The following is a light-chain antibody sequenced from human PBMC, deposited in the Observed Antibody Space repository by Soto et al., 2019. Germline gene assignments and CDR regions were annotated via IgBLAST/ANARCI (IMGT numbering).Light chain of an antibody. V-gene: IGKV3-11*01. CDR2: ATS. J-gene: IGKJ2*01. CDR1: QSVYSS. CDR3: QQRHSWPRT. Sequence: EIVLTQSPATLSLSPGERATLSCRASQSVYSSLAWYQQKPGQAPRLLIYATSNRATGIPARFSGSGSGTDFTLTISSLEPEDFAVYYCQQRHSWPRTFGQGTKLEIK.